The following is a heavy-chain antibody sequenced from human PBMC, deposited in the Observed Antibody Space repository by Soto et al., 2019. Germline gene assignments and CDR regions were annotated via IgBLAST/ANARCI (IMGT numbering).Heavy chain of an antibody. J-gene: IGHJ4*02. CDR1: GFTFNTYG. D-gene: IGHD5-18*01. CDR3: AKDIVRYTYGACDY. CDR2: ISYDGSNK. Sequence: QVHLVASGGAVVQPGKSLRLSCAASGFTFNTYGMYWVRQAPGKGLEWVAAISYDGSNKYHADSVKGRFTISSDNSKNTRYLQMNSLRVEDTAVYYCAKDIVRYTYGACDYWGQGALVTVSS. V-gene: IGHV3-30*18.